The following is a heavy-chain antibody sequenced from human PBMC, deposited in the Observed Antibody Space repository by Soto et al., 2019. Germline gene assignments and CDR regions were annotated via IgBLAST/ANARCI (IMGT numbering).Heavy chain of an antibody. Sequence: EVQLLESGGGLVQPGGSLRLSCAASGFTFSSHAMNWVRQAPGKGLEWVAVISGSGVGTYYADSVKGRFTISRDNSKNTVYLQMNSLRAEDTAVYYCARDSGNSRPNWFDSWGQGSLVTVSS. CDR2: ISGSGVGT. CDR1: GFTFSSHA. V-gene: IGHV3-23*01. D-gene: IGHD6-13*01. CDR3: ARDSGNSRPNWFDS. J-gene: IGHJ5*01.